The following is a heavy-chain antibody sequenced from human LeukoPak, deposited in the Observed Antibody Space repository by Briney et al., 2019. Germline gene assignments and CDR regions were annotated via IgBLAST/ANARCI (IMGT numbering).Heavy chain of an antibody. CDR3: ARLASSGWSHCDY. D-gene: IGHD6-19*01. J-gene: IGHJ4*02. CDR1: GGSISGYY. Sequence: SETLSLTCTVSGGSISGYYWSWIRQPPGKGLEWIGYIYYSGGTNYNPSLKSRVTISVDTSKNQFSLKMNSVTAADTAVYYCARLASSGWSHCDYWGQGTLVTVSS. CDR2: IYYSGGT. V-gene: IGHV4-59*08.